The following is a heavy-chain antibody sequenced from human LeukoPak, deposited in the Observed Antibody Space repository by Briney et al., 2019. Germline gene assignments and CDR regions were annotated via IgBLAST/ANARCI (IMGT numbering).Heavy chain of an antibody. CDR2: INPNSGGT. Sequence: ASVKVSCKASGYTFTGYYMHWVRQAPGQGLEWMGWINPNSGGTNYAQKFQGRVTMTRDTSISTAYMELSRLRSDDTAVYYCARDRFIAARTGRYFDYWGQGTLVTVSS. CDR3: ARDRFIAARTGRYFDY. J-gene: IGHJ4*02. V-gene: IGHV1-2*02. D-gene: IGHD6-6*01. CDR1: GYTFTGYY.